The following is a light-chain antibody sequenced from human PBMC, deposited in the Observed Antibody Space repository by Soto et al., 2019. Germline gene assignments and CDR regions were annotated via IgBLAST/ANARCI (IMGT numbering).Light chain of an antibody. CDR1: SGSIASNH. Sequence: NFMLTQPNSVSESPGKTVTISCTRSSGSIASNHVQWYQQRPGSAPTTVIYKDNQRPSGVPDRFSGSIDSSSNSASLTISGLKTEDEADYYCQSYDGNNVLFGGRTKLTVL. CDR2: KDN. CDR3: QSYDGNNVL. V-gene: IGLV6-57*04. J-gene: IGLJ2*01.